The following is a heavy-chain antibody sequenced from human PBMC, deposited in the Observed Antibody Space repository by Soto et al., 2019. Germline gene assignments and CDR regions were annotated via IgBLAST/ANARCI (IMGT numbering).Heavy chain of an antibody. J-gene: IGHJ4*02. D-gene: IGHD3-22*01. V-gene: IGHV5-10-1*01. CDR2: IDPSDSQT. CDR3: ARQIYDSDTGPNLQYYFES. Sequence: GESLKISCKGSGYSFAGYWITWVRQKPGKGLGWMGRIDPSDSQTYYSPSFRGHVTISVTKSITTVFLQWSSLRASDTAMYYCARQIYDSDTGPNLQYYFESWGQGTPVTFAS. CDR1: GYSFAGYW.